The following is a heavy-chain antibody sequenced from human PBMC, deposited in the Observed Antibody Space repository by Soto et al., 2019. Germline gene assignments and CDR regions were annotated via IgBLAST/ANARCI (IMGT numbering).Heavy chain of an antibody. CDR3: AKSYYYDSSGSEFDY. Sequence: EVHLVESGGVVVQPGGSLRLSCAASGFSFDDYVMHWVRQVAGKGLEWVSLLGWGGGYTFYADSVKGRFTISRDNSKNWLYLQMNNLNPEDTALYYCAKSYYYDSSGSEFDYWGQGTLVTVSS. D-gene: IGHD3-22*01. J-gene: IGHJ4*02. CDR1: GFSFDDYV. V-gene: IGHV3-43D*04. CDR2: LGWGGGYT.